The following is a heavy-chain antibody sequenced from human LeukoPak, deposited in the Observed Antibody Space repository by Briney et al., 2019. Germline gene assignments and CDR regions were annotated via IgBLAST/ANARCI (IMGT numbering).Heavy chain of an antibody. CDR1: GFTFSSYW. CDR3: ARGGGSYAGLNAFDI. CDR2: IKQDGSEK. J-gene: IGHJ3*02. V-gene: IGHV3-7*01. D-gene: IGHD1-26*01. Sequence: PPGGSLRLSCAASGFTFSSYWMSWVRQAPGKGLEWVANIKQDGSEKYYVDSVKGRFTISRDNAKNSLYLQMNSLRAEDTAVYYCARGGGSYAGLNAFDIWGQGTMVTVSS.